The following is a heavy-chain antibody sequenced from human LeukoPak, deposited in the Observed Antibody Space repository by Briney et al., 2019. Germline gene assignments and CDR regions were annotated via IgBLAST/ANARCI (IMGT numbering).Heavy chain of an antibody. CDR1: GGSISSSSYY. Sequence: PSETLSLTCTVSGGSISSSSYYWGWVRQPPGKGLEWIGSIYYSGSTYYNPSLKSRVTISMDASRNQFSLKLSSVTAADTAVYYCARDSRGAGPDFDYWGQGSLATVSS. CDR3: ARDSRGAGPDFDY. J-gene: IGHJ4*02. D-gene: IGHD6-19*01. V-gene: IGHV4-39*07. CDR2: IYYSGST.